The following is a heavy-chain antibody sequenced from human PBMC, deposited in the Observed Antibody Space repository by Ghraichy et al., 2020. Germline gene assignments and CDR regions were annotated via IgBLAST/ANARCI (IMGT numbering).Heavy chain of an antibody. CDR2: ISAYNGNT. J-gene: IGHJ3*02. V-gene: IGHV1-18*04. CDR1: GYTFTSYG. D-gene: IGHD3-22*01. Sequence: ASVKVSCKASGYTFTSYGISWVRQAPGQGLEWMGWISAYNGNTNYAQKLQGRVTMTTDTSTSTAYMELRSLRSDDTAVYYCARGRPSLYYYDSSGYHGLNAFDIWGQGTMVTVSS. CDR3: ARGRPSLYYYDSSGYHGLNAFDI.